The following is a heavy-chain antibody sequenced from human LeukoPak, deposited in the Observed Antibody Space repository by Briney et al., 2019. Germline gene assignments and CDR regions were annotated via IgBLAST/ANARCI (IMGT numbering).Heavy chain of an antibody. V-gene: IGHV4-39*01. D-gene: IGHD2-2*01. Sequence: SETLSLTCTVSGGSVGSSTYYWGWLRQPPGKGLEWIASIAYSGSTYNPSLKSRATISVDTSKNQFSLKLSSVTAADTAVYYCARLGFCTSTSCPWGQGTLVTVSS. CDR2: IAYSGST. J-gene: IGHJ5*02. CDR1: GGSVGSSTYY. CDR3: ARLGFCTSTSCP.